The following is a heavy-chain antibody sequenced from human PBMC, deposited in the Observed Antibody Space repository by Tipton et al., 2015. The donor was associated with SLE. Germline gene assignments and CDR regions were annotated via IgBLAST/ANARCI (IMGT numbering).Heavy chain of an antibody. J-gene: IGHJ4*02. CDR1: GFTFRSYW. CDR2: ISLDGSNK. Sequence: RSLRLSCVVSGFTFRSYWMTWVRQAPGKGLEWVAVISLDGSNKYYADSVKGRFTISKDNSRNTLYLEMNSLRAEDTALYYCARDSRWLPDYWGQGTLVTVSS. CDR3: ARDSRWLPDY. D-gene: IGHD5-12*01. V-gene: IGHV3-30*03.